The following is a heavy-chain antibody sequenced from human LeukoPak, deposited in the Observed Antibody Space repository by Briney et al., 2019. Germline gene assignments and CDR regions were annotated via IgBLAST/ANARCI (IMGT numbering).Heavy chain of an antibody. CDR1: GGSISSSSYY. CDR3: ARQALQYSSSRIDY. V-gene: IGHV4-39*01. D-gene: IGHD6-13*01. Sequence: SETLSLTCTVSGGSISSSSYYWGWIRQPPGKGLEWIGSIYYSGSTYYNPSLKSRVTLSVDTSKNQFSLKLSSVTAADTAVYYCARQALQYSSSRIDYWGQGTLVTVSS. J-gene: IGHJ4*02. CDR2: IYYSGST.